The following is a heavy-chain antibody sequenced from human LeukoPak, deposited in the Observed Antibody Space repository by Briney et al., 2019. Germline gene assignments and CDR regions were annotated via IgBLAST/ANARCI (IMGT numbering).Heavy chain of an antibody. D-gene: IGHD6-13*01. V-gene: IGHV5-51*01. J-gene: IGHJ5*02. CDR1: GYRFTSYW. Sequence: EPLKISCQGYGYRFTSYWIGWVRQMPGKSMEWMGVIYPGDSRIRYNPSFQGQVTISVDKSISTAYLQWVSLKASDTAMYYCACRDLTSTWSFPWGQGTLVTVSS. CDR2: IYPGDSRI. CDR3: ACRDLTSTWSFP.